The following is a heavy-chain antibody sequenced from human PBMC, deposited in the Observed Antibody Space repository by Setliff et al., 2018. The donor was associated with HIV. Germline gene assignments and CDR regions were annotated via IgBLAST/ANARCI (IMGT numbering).Heavy chain of an antibody. V-gene: IGHV4-34*01. D-gene: IGHD3-3*01. J-gene: IGHJ4*02. CDR2: IYHSGST. Sequence: SETLSLTCAVYGGSFSGYYWTWVRQPPGKGLEWIGEIYHSGSTNYNSSLKSRVTISVDTSKNQFSLRLSSVTAADTAVYYCASRRGGGFLAWPDPYFDYWGQGTLVTVSS. CDR1: GGSFSGYY. CDR3: ASRRGGGFLAWPDPYFDY.